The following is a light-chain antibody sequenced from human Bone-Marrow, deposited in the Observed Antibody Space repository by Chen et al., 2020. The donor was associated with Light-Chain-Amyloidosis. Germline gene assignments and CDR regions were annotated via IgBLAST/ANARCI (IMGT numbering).Light chain of an antibody. CDR1: QSVRVD. Sequence: EKVMTQSPATLSASPGERVTLSCRASQSVRVDLAWYQQKPGQAPRLLIDTASTRATGVPVRFSGGGSGTDFTLTISSLQSEDVAVYYCQQYDQWPRTFGQGTKVEIK. CDR2: TAS. CDR3: QQYDQWPRT. J-gene: IGKJ1*01. V-gene: IGKV3-15*01.